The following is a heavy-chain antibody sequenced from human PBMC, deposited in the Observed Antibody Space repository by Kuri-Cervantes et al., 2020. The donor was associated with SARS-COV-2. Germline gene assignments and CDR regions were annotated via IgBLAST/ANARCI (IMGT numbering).Heavy chain of an antibody. D-gene: IGHD2-2*02. V-gene: IGHV4-4*02. CDR1: GGAINTYNW. Sequence: SETLSLTCIVSGGAINTYNWWTWVRQSPGKGLQWIGEIFHDGSTKFDPSLSLRGRVTMSLDKSKNHFSLNLTSVTAADTAVYYCARESTYTFDIWGQGTLVTVSS. CDR2: IFHDGST. J-gene: IGHJ3*02. CDR3: ARESTYTFDI.